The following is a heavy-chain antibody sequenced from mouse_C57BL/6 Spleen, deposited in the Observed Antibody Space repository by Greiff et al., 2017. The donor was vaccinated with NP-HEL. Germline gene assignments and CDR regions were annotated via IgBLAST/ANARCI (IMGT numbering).Heavy chain of an antibody. CDR2: IDPETGGT. D-gene: IGHD2-14*01. J-gene: IGHJ4*01. Sequence: QVQLQQSGAELVRPGASVTLSCKASGSTFTDYEMHWVKQTPVHGLEWIGAIDPETGGTAYNQKFKGKAILTADKTSSTAYMELRSLTSEDSVVYYGTSGGVRREYYAMDDWGQGTSGTVSS. CDR1: GSTFTDYE. V-gene: IGHV1-15*01. CDR3: TSGGVRREYYAMDD.